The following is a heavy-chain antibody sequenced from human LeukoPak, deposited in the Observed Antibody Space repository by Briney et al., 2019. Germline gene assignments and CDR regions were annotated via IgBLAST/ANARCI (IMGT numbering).Heavy chain of an antibody. CDR3: ARDSLDCSSTSCYGYYYYHYMDV. D-gene: IGHD2-2*01. V-gene: IGHV3-66*01. J-gene: IGHJ6*03. CDR1: GFSASDTY. CDR2: IYRGGST. Sequence: GGSLRLSCAASGFSASDTYMNWVRQAPGKGLEWVSVIYRGGSTYYADSVKDRFIVSRDNSKNTVYLQMNSLRGEDTAVYYCARDSLDCSSTSCYGYYYYHYMDVWGKGTTVTVSS.